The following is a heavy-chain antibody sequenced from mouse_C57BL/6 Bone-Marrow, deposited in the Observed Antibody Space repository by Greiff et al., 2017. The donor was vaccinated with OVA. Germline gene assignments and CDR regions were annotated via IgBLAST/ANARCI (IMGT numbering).Heavy chain of an antibody. V-gene: IGHV5-12*01. Sequence: EVQLVESGGGLVQPGGSLKLSCAASGFTFSDYYMYWVRQTPEKRLEWVAYISTGGGSTYYPDTVKGRFTISRDNAKNTLYLQMSRLKSEDTAMYYCARHNYGYSFDYWGQGTTLTVSS. CDR3: ARHNYGYSFDY. D-gene: IGHD2-2*01. CDR2: ISTGGGST. CDR1: GFTFSDYY. J-gene: IGHJ2*01.